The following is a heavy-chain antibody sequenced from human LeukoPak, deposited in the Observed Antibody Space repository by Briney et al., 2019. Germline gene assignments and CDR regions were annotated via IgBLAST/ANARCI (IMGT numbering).Heavy chain of an antibody. V-gene: IGHV4-59*01. J-gene: IGHJ3*02. CDR2: IYYSGST. CDR1: GGSISSYY. Sequence: SETLSLTCTVSGGSISSYYWSWIRQPPGKGLEWIGYIYYSGSTNYNPSLKSRVTISVDTSKNQFSLKLSSVIAADTAVYYCARGSIETGGAFDIWGQGTMVTVSS. D-gene: IGHD1-14*01. CDR3: ARGSIETGGAFDI.